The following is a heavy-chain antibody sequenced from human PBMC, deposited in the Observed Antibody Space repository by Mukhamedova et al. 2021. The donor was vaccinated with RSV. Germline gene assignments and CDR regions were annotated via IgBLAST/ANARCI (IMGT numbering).Heavy chain of an antibody. J-gene: IGHJ4*02. V-gene: IGHV3-15*01. Sequence: TDYAAPVKGGFTISRDDSKNTLYLQMNSLKTEDTAVYYCTSPLAGRFDYWGQGTLVTVSS. CDR3: TSPLAGRFDY. CDR2: T.